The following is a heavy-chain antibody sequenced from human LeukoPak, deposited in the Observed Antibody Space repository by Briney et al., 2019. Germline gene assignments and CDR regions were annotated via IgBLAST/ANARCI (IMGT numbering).Heavy chain of an antibody. CDR3: ARSPVGSDWFDP. CDR2: TLYRSKWHN. CDR1: GDSVSINSAT. Sequence: SQTLSLTFAIAGDSVSINSATWNWIRQSPSRGLEWLGRTLYRSKWHNYYAASVKSRIIVKPNTSKNKFSLQLTSVTPEDTAVYYCARSPVGSDWFDPWGQGTLVTVSS. D-gene: IGHD2-15*01. J-gene: IGHJ5*02. V-gene: IGHV6-1*01.